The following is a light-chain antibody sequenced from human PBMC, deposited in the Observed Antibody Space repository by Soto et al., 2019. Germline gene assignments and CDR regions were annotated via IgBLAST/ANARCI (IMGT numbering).Light chain of an antibody. CDR2: DVS. J-gene: IGKJ5*01. V-gene: IGKV3-15*01. CDR3: QQYNIWPPT. Sequence: EVVMSLSLATLSVYTGERATLSCKASQSARSSLGWYQQKPGQPPRLLIHDVSIRATGIPARFNGSGSGTEFTLTISSLQSEDFTVYYCQQYNIWPPTFGQGRLLEV. CDR1: QSARSS.